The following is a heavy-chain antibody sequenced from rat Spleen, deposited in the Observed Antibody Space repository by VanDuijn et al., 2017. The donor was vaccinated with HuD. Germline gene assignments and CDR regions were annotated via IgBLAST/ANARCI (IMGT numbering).Heavy chain of an antibody. D-gene: IGHD1-12*02. CDR2: INSAGTP. CDR3: ARHGSYYPWFAY. J-gene: IGHJ3*01. Sequence: EVQLQESGPGLVKPSQSLSLTCSVTGHSISSSYRWNWIRKFPGNKLEWMGYINSAGTPNYNPSLKSRISITRDTSKNQFFLQVNSVTTEDTATYYCARHGSYYPWFAYWGQGTLVTVSS. CDR1: GHSISSSYR. V-gene: IGHV3-3*01.